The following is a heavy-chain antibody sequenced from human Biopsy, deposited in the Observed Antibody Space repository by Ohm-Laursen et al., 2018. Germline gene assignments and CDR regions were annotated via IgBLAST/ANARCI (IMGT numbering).Heavy chain of an antibody. Sequence: SLRLSCAASGFTFGHYAMHWVRQAPGKGLEWISLIWYDGTNEDYADSVKGRFTISRGNSKNTIYLQINTLTLEDTAFYYCARGLSSGWYGYFDVGGRGTLVTVSS. CDR2: IWYDGTNE. CDR1: GFTFGHYA. J-gene: IGHJ2*01. V-gene: IGHV3-33*04. D-gene: IGHD6-19*01. CDR3: ARGLSSGWYGYFDV.